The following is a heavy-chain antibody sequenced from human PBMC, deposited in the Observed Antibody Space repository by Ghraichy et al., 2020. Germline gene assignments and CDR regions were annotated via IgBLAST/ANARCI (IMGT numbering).Heavy chain of an antibody. CDR2: IRYDGSNK. D-gene: IGHD3-10*01. J-gene: IGHJ3*02. CDR1: GFTFSSYG. V-gene: IGHV3-30*02. CDR3: ANHGGGEVLLWFGELYPHDAFDI. Sequence: GSLRLSCAASGFTFSSYGMHWVRQAPGKGLEWVAFIRYDGSNKYYADSVKGRFTISRDNSKNTLYLQMNSLRAEDTAVYYCANHGGGEVLLWFGELYPHDAFDIWGQVTMVTVSS.